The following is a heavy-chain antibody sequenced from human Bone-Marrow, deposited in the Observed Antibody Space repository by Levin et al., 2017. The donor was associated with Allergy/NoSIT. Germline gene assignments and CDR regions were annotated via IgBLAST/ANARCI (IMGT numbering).Heavy chain of an antibody. V-gene: IGHV3-30*18. J-gene: IGHJ4*02. CDR3: AKEAGYASRRDYDY. Sequence: LSLTCAVSGFTFSGYGMHWVRQAPGKGLEWVAVISFDGKDEYYADSVKGQITISRDNSKNMVFLHMNSLRVEDTAVYYCAKEAGYASRRDYDYWGQGTLVTVSS. CDR1: GFTFSGYG. CDR2: ISFDGKDE. D-gene: IGHD3-16*01.